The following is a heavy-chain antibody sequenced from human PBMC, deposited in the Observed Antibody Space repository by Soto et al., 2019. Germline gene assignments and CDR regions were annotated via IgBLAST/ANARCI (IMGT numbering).Heavy chain of an antibody. J-gene: IGHJ4*02. CDR2: ISGSGGST. D-gene: IGHD2-15*01. CDR3: AKAGEDIVVVVAAAYFDY. CDR1: GFTFSSYA. V-gene: IGHV3-23*01. Sequence: GGSLRLSCAASGFTFSSYAMSWVRQAPGKGLEWVSAISGSGGSTYYADSVKGRFTISRDNSKNTLYLQMNSLRAEDTAVYYCAKAGEDIVVVVAAAYFDYWGQGTLVTVSS.